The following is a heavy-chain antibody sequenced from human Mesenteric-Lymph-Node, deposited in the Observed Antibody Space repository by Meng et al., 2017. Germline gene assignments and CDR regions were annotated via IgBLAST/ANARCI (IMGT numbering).Heavy chain of an antibody. CDR1: GYTFTGYY. Sequence: GELGQSGAGVKKPGASVKVSCKASGYTFTGYYMHWVRQAPGQGLEWMGWINPNSGGTNYAQKFQGRVTMTRDTSISTAYMELSRLRSDDTAVYYCARGPPNSPFGELLALGYFQHWGQGTLVTVSS. V-gene: IGHV1-2*02. J-gene: IGHJ1*01. CDR2: INPNSGGT. CDR3: ARGPPNSPFGELLALGYFQH. D-gene: IGHD3-10*01.